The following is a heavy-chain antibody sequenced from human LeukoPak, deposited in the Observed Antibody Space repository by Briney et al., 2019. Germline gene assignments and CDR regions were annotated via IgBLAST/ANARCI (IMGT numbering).Heavy chain of an antibody. CDR1: GGSISSGGYS. D-gene: IGHD1-26*01. V-gene: IGHV4-30-2*01. J-gene: IGHJ4*01. Sequence: SETLSLTCAVSGGSISSGGYSWSWIRQPPGKGLEWIGYIFHTGSTYYNPSLKSRVTISMDTSKNQFSLKLTSVAAADTAVYYCARGDVGYLDYWGHGSLVTVSS. CDR2: IFHTGST. CDR3: ARGDVGYLDY.